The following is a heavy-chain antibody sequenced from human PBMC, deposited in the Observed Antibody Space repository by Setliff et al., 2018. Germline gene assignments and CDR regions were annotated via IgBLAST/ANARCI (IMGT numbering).Heavy chain of an antibody. CDR1: GGAVSGDY. J-gene: IGHJ4*02. D-gene: IGHD3-10*01. Sequence: SETLSLTCSVSGGAVSGDYWTWIRQPPGKGLEYIGYINYSGSTNYNPSLKSRVTISVDTSKNQFSLKLSSVTAADTAVYYCARESATIGEFPLYYFDKWGQGIPVTVSS. V-gene: IGHV4-59*02. CDR3: ARESATIGEFPLYYFDK. CDR2: INYSGST.